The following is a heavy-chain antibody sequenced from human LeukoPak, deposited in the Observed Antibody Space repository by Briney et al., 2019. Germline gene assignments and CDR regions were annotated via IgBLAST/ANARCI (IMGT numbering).Heavy chain of an antibody. CDR3: ARGGAAAGSY. Sequence: SETLSLTCTVSGGSISSSSYYWGWIRQPPGKGLEWIGSIYYSGSTYYNPSLKSRVTISVDTSKNQFSLKLSSVTAADTAVYYCARGGAAAGSYWGQGTQVTVSS. D-gene: IGHD6-13*01. CDR1: GGSISSSSYY. CDR2: IYYSGST. J-gene: IGHJ4*02. V-gene: IGHV4-39*01.